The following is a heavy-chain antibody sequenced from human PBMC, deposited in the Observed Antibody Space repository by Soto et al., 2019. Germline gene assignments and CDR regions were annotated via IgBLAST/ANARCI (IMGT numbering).Heavy chain of an antibody. J-gene: IGHJ4*02. Sequence: LSLTCAASGFPFSSYSMNWVRQAPGKGLEWVSYISSSSSTIYYADSVKGRFTISRDNAKNSLYLQMNSLRAEDTAVYYCARVGSTSYGDYSLDYWGQGTLVTVSS. CDR2: ISSSSSTI. V-gene: IGHV3-48*01. CDR3: ARVGSTSYGDYSLDY. CDR1: GFPFSSYS. D-gene: IGHD4-17*01.